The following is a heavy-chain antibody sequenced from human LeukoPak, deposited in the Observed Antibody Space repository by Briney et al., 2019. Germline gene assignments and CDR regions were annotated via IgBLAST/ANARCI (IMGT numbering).Heavy chain of an antibody. CDR1: GGSISSSSYY. CDR2: IYTSGST. D-gene: IGHD3-10*01. V-gene: IGHV4-39*07. CDR3: SRGHGSGSYRYFDY. Sequence: SETLSLTCTVSGGSISSSSYYCGWVRQHPGKGLELIGSIYTSGSTNYNPSLKSRVTMSVDTSKNQFSLKLSSVTAADTAVYYCSRGHGSGSYRYFDYWGQGTLVTVSS. J-gene: IGHJ4*02.